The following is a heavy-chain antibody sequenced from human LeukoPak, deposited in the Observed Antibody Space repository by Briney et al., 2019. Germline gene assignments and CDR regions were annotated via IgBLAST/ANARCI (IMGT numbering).Heavy chain of an antibody. D-gene: IGHD5-24*01. V-gene: IGHV3-23*01. Sequence: GGSLRLSCAASGFTFSSYAMSWVRQAPGKGLEWVSAISGSGGSTYYADSVKGRFTISRDNSKNTLYLQMNSLRAEDTAVYYCARARDGYKKGGFDYWGQGALVTVSS. CDR3: ARARDGYKKGGFDY. CDR1: GFTFSSYA. J-gene: IGHJ4*02. CDR2: ISGSGGST.